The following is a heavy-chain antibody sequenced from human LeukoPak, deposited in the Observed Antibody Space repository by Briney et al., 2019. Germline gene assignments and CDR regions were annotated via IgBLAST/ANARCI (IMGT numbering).Heavy chain of an antibody. J-gene: IGHJ6*03. D-gene: IGHD6-25*01. CDR1: SGSISSTSYY. CDR3: ARSERRAQKDTYYNHYYYMDV. CDR2: MYYSGST. V-gene: IGHV4-39*07. Sequence: SETLSLTCTVSSGSISSTSYYWGWIRQPPGMGLEWIGSMYYSGSTYYNPSLKSRVTISVDTSNNHFSLRLTSVTAADTAVYYCARSERRAQKDTYYNHYYYMDVWGKGTTVTVSS.